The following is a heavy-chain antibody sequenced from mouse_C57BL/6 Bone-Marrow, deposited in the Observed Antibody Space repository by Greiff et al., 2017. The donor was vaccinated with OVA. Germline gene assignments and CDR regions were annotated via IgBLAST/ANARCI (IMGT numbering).Heavy chain of an antibody. J-gene: IGHJ2*01. CDR3: AREGTINWDYFDY. V-gene: IGHV1-53*01. D-gene: IGHD4-1*01. CDR2: INPSNGGT. CDR1: GYTFTSYW. Sequence: QVQLQQPGTELVKPGASVKLSCKASGYTFTSYWMHWVKQRPGQGLEWIGNINPSNGGTNYNEKFKSKATLTVDKSSSTAYMQLSSLTSEDSAVCYCAREGTINWDYFDYWGQGTTLTVSS.